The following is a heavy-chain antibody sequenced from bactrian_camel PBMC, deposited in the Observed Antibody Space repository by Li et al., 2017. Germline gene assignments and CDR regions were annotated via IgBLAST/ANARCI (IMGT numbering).Heavy chain of an antibody. CDR2: IRSDGTT. J-gene: IGHJ4*01. Sequence: HVQLVESGGGSVQAGGSLKLACVGSISGYSFRGYGMAWFRQTLANGRELISSIRSDGTTTYADSVKGRFTLSEDSAKNTVYLQMNSLTPEDSGMYYCAAAAGGITTLGRCYKMWEDWGQGTQVTVS. D-gene: IGHD3*01. V-gene: IGHV3S9*01. CDR3: AAAAGGITTLGRCYKMWED. CDR1: ISGYSFRGYG.